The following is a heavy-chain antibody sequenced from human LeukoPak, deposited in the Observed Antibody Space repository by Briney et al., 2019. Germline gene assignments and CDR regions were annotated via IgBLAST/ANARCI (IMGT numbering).Heavy chain of an antibody. Sequence: SQTLSLTCTVSGGSISTDYYYWSWIRQPAGKGLEWIGRIYTSGDTNYNPSLKSRVTMSVDTSKNQFSLELGSVSAADTAVYYCASARYNWNHVDYWGQGTLVTVTS. CDR1: GGSISTDYYY. D-gene: IGHD1-14*01. CDR2: IYTSGDT. CDR3: ASARYNWNHVDY. V-gene: IGHV4-61*02. J-gene: IGHJ4*02.